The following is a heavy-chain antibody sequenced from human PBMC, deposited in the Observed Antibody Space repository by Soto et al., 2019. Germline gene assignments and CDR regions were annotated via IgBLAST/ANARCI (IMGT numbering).Heavy chain of an antibody. J-gene: IGHJ1*01. CDR2: ISYDGSNK. CDR3: ARDLGSSWYPEYFQH. V-gene: IGHV3-30-3*01. D-gene: IGHD6-13*01. Sequence: GGSLRLSCAASGFTFSSYAMHWVRQAPGKGLEWVAVISYDGSNKYYADSVKGRFTISRDNSKNSLYLQMNSLRAEDTAVYYCARDLGSSWYPEYFQHWGQGTLVNVSS. CDR1: GFTFSSYA.